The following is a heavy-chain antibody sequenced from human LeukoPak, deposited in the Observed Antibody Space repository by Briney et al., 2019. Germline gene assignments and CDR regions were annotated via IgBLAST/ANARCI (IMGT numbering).Heavy chain of an antibody. CDR3: ASYYDILTGYYKGDAFDI. Sequence: ASVKVSCKASGYTFTGYYMHWVRQAPGQGLEWMGWINPNGGGTKYAQKFQGRVTMTRDTSINTAYMELSRLRSDDTAVYYCASYYDILTGYYKGDAFDIWGQGTMVTVSS. J-gene: IGHJ3*02. D-gene: IGHD3-9*01. CDR1: GYTFTGYY. V-gene: IGHV1-2*02. CDR2: INPNGGGT.